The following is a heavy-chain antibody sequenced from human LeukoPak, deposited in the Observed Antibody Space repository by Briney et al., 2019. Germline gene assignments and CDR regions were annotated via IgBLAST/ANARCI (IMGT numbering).Heavy chain of an antibody. CDR3: AGSRSQYYFDY. V-gene: IGHV4-59*12. Sequence: SETLSLTCTVSGGSISSYYWSWIRQPPGKGLEWIGYIYYSGSTNYNPSLKSRVTISVDTSKNQFSLKLSSVTAADTAVYYCAGSRSQYYFDYWGQGTLVTVSS. D-gene: IGHD1-26*01. J-gene: IGHJ4*02. CDR1: GGSISSYY. CDR2: IYYSGST.